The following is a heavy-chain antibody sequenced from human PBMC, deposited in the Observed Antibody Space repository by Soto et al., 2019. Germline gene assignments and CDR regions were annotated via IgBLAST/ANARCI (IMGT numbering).Heavy chain of an antibody. J-gene: IGHJ4*02. V-gene: IGHV3-7*03. Sequence: PGGSLRLSCVASGLILRNHWLSWVRQAPGKGLEWVANIKQDGSEKYYVDSVKGRFTISRDNAKNSLYLQMISLRADDTAVYYCTTLSSTWPTGGDYWGQGTLVTVSS. D-gene: IGHD6-13*01. CDR2: IKQDGSEK. CDR1: GLILRNHW. CDR3: TTLSSTWPTGGDY.